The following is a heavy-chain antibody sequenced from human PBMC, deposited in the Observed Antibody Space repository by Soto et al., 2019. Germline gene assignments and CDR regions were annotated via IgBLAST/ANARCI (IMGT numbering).Heavy chain of an antibody. CDR3: ARGTTLAIFDYGMDV. CDR2: ISNDGTNK. Sequence: QVQLEESGGGVVQPGRSLRLSCVGTGFTFSSYAMHWVRQAPGKGLEWVAVISNDGTNKYYADSVEGRITISRDNSKNAWYLQMHSLRSEDTAVYYWARGTTLAIFDYGMDVWGQGATVTVSS. V-gene: IGHV3-30-3*01. J-gene: IGHJ6*02. CDR1: GFTFSSYA. D-gene: IGHD3-3*01.